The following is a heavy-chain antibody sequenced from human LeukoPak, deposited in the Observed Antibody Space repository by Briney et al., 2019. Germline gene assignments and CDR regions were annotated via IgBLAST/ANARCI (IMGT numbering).Heavy chain of an antibody. CDR1: GGSISSSSYY. Sequence: SETLSLTCTVSGGSISSSSYYWGWIRQPPGNGLEWIGSIYYSGSTYYNPSLKSRVTISVDTSKNQFSLKLSSVTAADTAVYYCARQPPPLGYSDFWSGYCPAHSFDYWGQGTLVTVSS. D-gene: IGHD3-3*01. V-gene: IGHV4-39*01. CDR3: ARQPPPLGYSDFWSGYCPAHSFDY. CDR2: IYYSGST. J-gene: IGHJ4*02.